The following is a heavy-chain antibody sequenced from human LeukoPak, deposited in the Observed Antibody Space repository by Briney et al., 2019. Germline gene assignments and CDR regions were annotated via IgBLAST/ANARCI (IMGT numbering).Heavy chain of an antibody. CDR1: GYTFTGYY. Sequence: ASVKVSCKASGYTFTGYYMHWVRHAPGQGLEWMGWINPNSGGTNYAQKFQGRVTMTRDTSISTAYMELSRLRSDDTAVYYCARGASGVYTVTTSWFDPWGQGTLATVSS. V-gene: IGHV1-2*02. CDR3: ARGASGVYTVTTSWFDP. J-gene: IGHJ5*02. CDR2: INPNSGGT. D-gene: IGHD4-17*01.